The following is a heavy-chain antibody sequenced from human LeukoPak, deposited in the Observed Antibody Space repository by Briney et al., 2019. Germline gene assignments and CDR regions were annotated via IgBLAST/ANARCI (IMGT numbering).Heavy chain of an antibody. CDR3: ASGDGYLQPY. J-gene: IGHJ4*02. CDR2: IHYDGKI. V-gene: IGHV3-23*01. D-gene: IGHD2-21*01. Sequence: PGGSLRLSCAASGFTFSSYAMSWVRQAPGKGLEWVSIIHYDGKIRYAGSVGGRFTIYIDDSENTLFLQMHSLRVDDTAVYFCASGDGYLQPYWGQGTLVTVSS. CDR1: GFTFSSYA.